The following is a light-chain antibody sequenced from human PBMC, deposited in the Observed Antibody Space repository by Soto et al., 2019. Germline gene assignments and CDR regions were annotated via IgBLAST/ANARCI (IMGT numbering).Light chain of an antibody. CDR3: QQHNGWPRT. CDR2: GAS. CDR1: QSVSSN. J-gene: IGKJ1*01. Sequence: EIVMTQSPATLSVSPGERATLSCRASQSVSSNLAWYQQKPGQAPRLLIYGASTRATDISARFSGSGSGTEFTLTISSLQSEDFAVYYCQQHNGWPRTFGQGTKVDIK. V-gene: IGKV3-15*01.